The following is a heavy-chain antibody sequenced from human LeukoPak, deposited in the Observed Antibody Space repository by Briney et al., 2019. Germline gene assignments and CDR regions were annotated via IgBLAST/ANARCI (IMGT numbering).Heavy chain of an antibody. D-gene: IGHD3-22*01. J-gene: IGHJ4*02. CDR3: ARFGDSSGHYLSSYYFDY. CDR1: GGSISSYY. Sequence: ESSETLSLTCTVSGGSISSYYWSWIRQPPGKGLEWIGYIYYSGSTNYNPSLKSRVTISVDTSKNQFSLKLSSVTAADTAVYYCARFGDSSGHYLSSYYFDYWGQGTLVTVSS. CDR2: IYYSGST. V-gene: IGHV4-59*08.